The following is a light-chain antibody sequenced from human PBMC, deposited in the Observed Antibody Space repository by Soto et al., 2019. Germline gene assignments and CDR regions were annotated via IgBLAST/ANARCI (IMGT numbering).Light chain of an antibody. CDR3: QQSNSFPRT. CDR1: QSISSN. V-gene: IGKV3-15*01. Sequence: EIVTTQSPATLSASPGERATLSCRASQSISSNLAWYQQKPGQAPRLLMFRTSTRATGIPARFSGSGSGTEFTLTISSLQSEDFAVYYCQQSNSFPRTFGQGTKVDIK. J-gene: IGKJ1*01. CDR2: RTS.